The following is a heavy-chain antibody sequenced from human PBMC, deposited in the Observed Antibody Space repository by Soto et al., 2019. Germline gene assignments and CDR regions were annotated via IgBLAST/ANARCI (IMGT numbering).Heavy chain of an antibody. Sequence: PGGSLRLSCAASGFTFSSYAMHWVRQAPGKGLEWVAVISYDVSHKYYADSVKGRFTISRDNSKNTLYLQMNSLRAEDTAVYYCARDYGDYVVDYWGQGT. D-gene: IGHD4-17*01. CDR2: ISYDVSHK. CDR1: GFTFSSYA. CDR3: ARDYGDYVVDY. J-gene: IGHJ4*02. V-gene: IGHV3-30-3*01.